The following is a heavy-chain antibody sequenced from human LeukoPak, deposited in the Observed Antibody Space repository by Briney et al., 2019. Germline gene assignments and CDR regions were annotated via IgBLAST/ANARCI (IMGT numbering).Heavy chain of an antibody. J-gene: IGHJ4*02. V-gene: IGHV4-39*07. CDR3: ARGEGTSMIVVVTFDY. D-gene: IGHD3-22*01. Sequence: KPSETLSLTCTVSGGSISSSSYYWGWIRQPPGKGLEWIGSIYYSGSTYYNPSLKGRVTISVDTSKNQFSLKLSSVTAADTAVYYCARGEGTSMIVVVTFDYWGQGTLVTVSS. CDR1: GGSISSSSYY. CDR2: IYYSGST.